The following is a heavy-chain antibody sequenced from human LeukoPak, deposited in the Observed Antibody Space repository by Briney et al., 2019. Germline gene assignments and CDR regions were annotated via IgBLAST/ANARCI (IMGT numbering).Heavy chain of an antibody. V-gene: IGHV3-74*01. Sequence: PGRSLRLSCAASGFIFSTYAMHWVRQAPGKGLVWVSRINEDGRVTSYAGSVRGRFTISRDSVENTLHLQMNSLRAEDTAVYYCARDIGDFTNFFGGILDYWGQGTLVIVSS. CDR3: ARDIGDFTNFFGGILDY. CDR2: INEDGRVT. D-gene: IGHD4-11*01. J-gene: IGHJ4*02. CDR1: GFIFSTYA.